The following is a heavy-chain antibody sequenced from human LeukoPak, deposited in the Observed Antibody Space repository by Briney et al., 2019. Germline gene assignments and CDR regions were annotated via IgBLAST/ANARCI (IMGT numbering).Heavy chain of an antibody. CDR1: GFTFDDYG. V-gene: IGHV3-20*01. Sequence: GGSLRLSCAASGFTFDDYGMSWVRQAPGKGLEWVSGINWNGGSTGYTDSVKGRFTISRDNAKNSLYLRMNSLRAEDTALYHCARDGEGYCSGGSCYNPYGMDVWGQGTSVTVSS. CDR3: ARDGEGYCSGGSCYNPYGMDV. J-gene: IGHJ6*02. D-gene: IGHD2-15*01. CDR2: INWNGGST.